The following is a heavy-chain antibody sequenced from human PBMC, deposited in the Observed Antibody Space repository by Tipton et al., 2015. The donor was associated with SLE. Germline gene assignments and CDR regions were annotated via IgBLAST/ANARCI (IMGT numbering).Heavy chain of an antibody. J-gene: IGHJ4*02. V-gene: IGHV4-61*02. CDR2: IYTSGST. CDR3: ARRYSGYDFPFDY. Sequence: TLSLTCTVSGGSISSGSYYWSWIRQPAGKGLEWIGRIYTSGSTNYNPPLKSRVTISVDTSKTQFSLKLSSVTAADTAVYYCARRYSGYDFPFDYWGQGTLVTVSS. CDR1: GGSISSGSYY. D-gene: IGHD5-12*01.